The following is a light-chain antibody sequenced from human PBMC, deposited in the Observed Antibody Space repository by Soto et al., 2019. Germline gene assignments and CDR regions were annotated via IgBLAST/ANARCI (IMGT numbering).Light chain of an antibody. CDR3: AAWDDSLSGRV. V-gene: IGLV1-47*01. CDR1: SSNIGSNY. J-gene: IGLJ2*01. Sequence: QSVLTQPPSASGTPGQRVTISCSGSSSNIGSNYVYWYQQLPGTAPKLLIYRNNQRPSGVPDRFSGSKSCTSASLAIRGLRSEDEDDYYCAAWDDSLSGRVFGGGTKLTVL. CDR2: RNN.